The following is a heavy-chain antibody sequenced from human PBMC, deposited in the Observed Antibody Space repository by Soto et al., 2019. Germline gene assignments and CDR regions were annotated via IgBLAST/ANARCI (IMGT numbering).Heavy chain of an antibody. V-gene: IGHV3-33*01. CDR1: EFTFSNFG. J-gene: IGHJ3*02. Sequence: QVQLVESGGGVVQPGRSLRLSCAASEFTFSNFGMHWVRQAPGKGLEWVAVIYYDGSNEYYADSMKGRFTISRDNSKNTLYLQMNSLRAEDTAVYYCARVDVVVAADAFDIWGQGTMVTVSS. D-gene: IGHD2-15*01. CDR2: IYYDGSNE. CDR3: ARVDVVVAADAFDI.